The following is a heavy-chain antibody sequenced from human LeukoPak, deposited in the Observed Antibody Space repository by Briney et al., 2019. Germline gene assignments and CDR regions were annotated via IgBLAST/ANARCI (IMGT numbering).Heavy chain of an antibody. D-gene: IGHD6-13*01. CDR1: GYTFTSYG. V-gene: IGHV1-18*01. Sequence: ASVKVSCKASGYTFTSYGISWVRQAPGQGLEWMGWISAYNGNTNYAQKLQGRITMTTDTSTSTAYMELRSLRSDDTAVYYCARGEFVGAAAGTEVDYWGQGTLVTVSS. CDR2: ISAYNGNT. J-gene: IGHJ4*02. CDR3: ARGEFVGAAAGTEVDY.